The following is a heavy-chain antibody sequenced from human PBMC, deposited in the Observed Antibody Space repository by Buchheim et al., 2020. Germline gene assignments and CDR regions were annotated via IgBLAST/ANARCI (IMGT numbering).Heavy chain of an antibody. CDR2: IRDKANNYAT. CDR3: TAVVPAAASFDY. CDR1: GFNFGGSP. D-gene: IGHD2-2*01. V-gene: IGHV3-73*02. J-gene: IGHJ4*02. Sequence: EVQLVESGGGLVQSGGSLKLSCAASGFNFGGSPIHWVRQASGKGLEWVGRIRDKANNYATAYAASLKGRFTISRDDSKNTAYLQMSSLETEDTARYYCTAVVPAAASFDYWGQGTL.